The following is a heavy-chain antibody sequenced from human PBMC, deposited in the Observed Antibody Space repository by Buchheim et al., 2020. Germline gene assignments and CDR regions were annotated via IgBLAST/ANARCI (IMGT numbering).Heavy chain of an antibody. J-gene: IGHJ4*02. V-gene: IGHV1-18*01. CDR1: GYTFTSYS. D-gene: IGHD6-19*01. Sequence: QVQLVQSGAEVKKPGASVKVSCEASGYTFTSYSISWVRQAPGQGLEWMGWIRADNGDTNYAQKLQGRVTMTTDASTAAAYMELRSLTSDDTAVYYCAREGSATQAYDSWGQGTL. CDR2: IRADNGDT. CDR3: AREGSATQAYDS.